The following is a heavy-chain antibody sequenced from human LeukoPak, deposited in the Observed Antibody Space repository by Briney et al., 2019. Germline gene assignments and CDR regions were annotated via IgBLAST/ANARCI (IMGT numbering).Heavy chain of an antibody. D-gene: IGHD6-13*01. CDR3: ARPQGIAAAGHFDY. CDR2: INTDGSST. J-gene: IGHJ4*02. Sequence: GGSLRLFCAASGFTLSSYWMHWVRHAPGKGLVWVSRINTDGSSTSYADSVKGRFTISRDNAKNTLYLQMNSLRAEDTAVYYCARPQGIAAAGHFDYWGQGTLVTVSS. CDR1: GFTLSSYW. V-gene: IGHV3-74*01.